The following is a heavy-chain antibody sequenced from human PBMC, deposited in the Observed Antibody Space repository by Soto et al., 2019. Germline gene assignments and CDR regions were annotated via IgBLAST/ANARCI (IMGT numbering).Heavy chain of an antibody. CDR1: GCIFTGYF. D-gene: IGHD4-17*01. CDR3: VRCGYGYHSLEF. V-gene: IGHV1-2*06. Sequence: GASVKVSCKASGCIFTGYFMHWVRQIPGQGLQWMGRITPNSGDTKFGEAFQGRVTMTRDKSNTTAYMELIGLTSDDTAVSYCVRCGYGYHSLEFWG. J-gene: IGHJ4*01. CDR2: ITPNSGDT.